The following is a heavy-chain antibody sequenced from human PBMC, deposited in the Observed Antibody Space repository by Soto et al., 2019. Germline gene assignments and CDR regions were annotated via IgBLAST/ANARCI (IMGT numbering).Heavy chain of an antibody. D-gene: IGHD4-17*01. CDR2: LSHDGNYN. CDR1: EFTFSQSP. J-gene: IGHJ4*02. Sequence: QVQVVESGGGVVQPGKSLRLSCTASEFTFSQSPIHWVRQAPGKGLEWVALLSHDGNYNYYADSVKGRFTVSRDRSKKTLYLEMNSLRAEDTAVYYCARAGGTTVTGLWHFDSWGQGTLVTVSS. CDR3: ARAGGTTVTGLWHFDS. V-gene: IGHV3-30-3*01.